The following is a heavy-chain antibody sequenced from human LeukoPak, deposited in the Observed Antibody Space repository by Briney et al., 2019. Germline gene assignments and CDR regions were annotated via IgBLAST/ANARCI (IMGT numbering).Heavy chain of an antibody. J-gene: IGHJ4*02. CDR1: GFTFNTYS. CDR3: ARGRDLFDS. V-gene: IGHV3-48*04. Sequence: GGSLRLSCVASGFTFNTYSMNWFRQAPGKGLEWISYISSSSATIYYADSVKGRFTISRDNAKNSLYLQMNSLRAEDTAVYYCARGRDLFDSWGQGTLVIVSS. CDR2: ISSSSATI.